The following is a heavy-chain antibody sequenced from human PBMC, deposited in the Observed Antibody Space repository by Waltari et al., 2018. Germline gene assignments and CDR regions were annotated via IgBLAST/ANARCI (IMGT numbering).Heavy chain of an antibody. J-gene: IGHJ2*01. CDR3: ARVGDYWYFDL. CDR2: VDPEDGET. CDR1: GYTFTDYY. V-gene: IGHV1-69-2*01. D-gene: IGHD2-21*01. Sequence: VQLVQSGAEVKKPGASVKVSCKVSGYTFTDYYMHWVQQAPGKGLEWMGLVDPEDGETIYAEKFQCRVTITADTSTDTAYMELSSLRSEDTAVYYCARVGDYWYFDLWGRGTLVTVSS.